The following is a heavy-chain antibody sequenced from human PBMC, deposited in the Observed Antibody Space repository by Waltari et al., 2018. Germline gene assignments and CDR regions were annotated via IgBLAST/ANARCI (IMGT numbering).Heavy chain of an antibody. D-gene: IGHD3-10*01. CDR3: ATVDRYYGSGSPGDAFDI. J-gene: IGHJ3*02. Sequence: QVQLVQSGAEVKKPGASVKVSCKVSGYTLTELSMHWVRQAPGKGLEWMGGFDPEEGETIYAQKFQGRVTRTEDTSTDTAYMELSSLRSEDTAVYYCATVDRYYGSGSPGDAFDIWGQGTMVTVSS. CDR2: FDPEEGET. CDR1: GYTLTELS. V-gene: IGHV1-24*01.